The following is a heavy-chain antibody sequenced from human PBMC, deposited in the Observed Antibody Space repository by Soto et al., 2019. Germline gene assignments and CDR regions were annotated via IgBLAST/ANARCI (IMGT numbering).Heavy chain of an antibody. CDR2: ISYSGNP. D-gene: IGHD3-10*01. CDR1: GDSISRYGFS. V-gene: IGHV4-31*03. CDR3: ATRGITLYHFDS. J-gene: IGHJ4*02. Sequence: QVQLQESGPGLVKPSQTLSLTCSVSGDSISRYGFSCSWIRQRPGKFLEWIGYISYSGNPYFNPSLRSRATISIDTSKNQFSLRLSSVTAADTAGYYCATRGITLYHFDSWGQGTLGTVSS.